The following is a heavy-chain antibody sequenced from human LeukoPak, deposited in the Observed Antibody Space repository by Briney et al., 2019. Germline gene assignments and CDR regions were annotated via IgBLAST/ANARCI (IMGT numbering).Heavy chain of an antibody. CDR2: ISTNIGGT. J-gene: IGHJ4*02. D-gene: IGHD5-12*01. Sequence: GASVKVSCKASGYTXTDYYIHWLRQAPGQGLEWMGWISTNIGGTNYEQKFRGRVTMTKDTSVSTAYLELSGLTSDDTAVYYCARDGSFDFWGQGTLVTVSS. V-gene: IGHV1-2*02. CDR1: GYTXTDYY. CDR3: ARDGSFDF.